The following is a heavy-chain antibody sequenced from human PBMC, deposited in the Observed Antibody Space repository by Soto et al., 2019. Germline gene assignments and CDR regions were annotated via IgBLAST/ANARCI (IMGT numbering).Heavy chain of an antibody. CDR2: ISRSGGIT. CDR1: GFTFSSYA. CDR3: TRDRPGGYFTSYPSYFPQV. J-gene: IGHJ6*02. V-gene: IGHV3-23*01. D-gene: IGHD5-18*01. Sequence: AGASLRLSCAASGFTFSSYAMSCVRQAPGKGLEWVSAISRSGGITYYADSVNGRFTISRDNSKNTLYLQMNSLRVGDTAIYYCTRDRPGGYFTSYPSYFPQVWGQGTTVTAP.